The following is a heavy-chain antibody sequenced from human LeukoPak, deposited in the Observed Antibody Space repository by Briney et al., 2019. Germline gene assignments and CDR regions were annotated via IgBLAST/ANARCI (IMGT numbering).Heavy chain of an antibody. CDR3: ARENSGSYYQFDY. Sequence: GGSLRLSCAVSGFTFSDSWMHWVRQAPGKGLVWVSRINSDGSITAYADSVKGRFTISRDNAKNSLYLQMNSLRAEDTAVYYCARENSGSYYQFDYWGQGTLVTVSS. CDR1: GFTFSDSW. D-gene: IGHD1-26*01. CDR2: INSDGSIT. J-gene: IGHJ4*02. V-gene: IGHV3-74*01.